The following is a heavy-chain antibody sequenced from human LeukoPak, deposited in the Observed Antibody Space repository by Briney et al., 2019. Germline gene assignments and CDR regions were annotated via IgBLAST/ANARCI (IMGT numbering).Heavy chain of an antibody. CDR2: IYTSGST. J-gene: IGHJ4*02. CDR3: ARTPCSGGSCYSRLYFDY. D-gene: IGHD2-15*01. V-gene: IGHV4-61*02. Sequence: SQTLSLTCTVSGGFISSGSYYWSWIRQPAGKGLEWIGRIYTSGSTNYNPSLKSRVTISVDTSKNQFSLKLSSVTAADTAVYYCARTPCSGGSCYSRLYFDYWGQGTLVTVSS. CDR1: GGFISSGSYY.